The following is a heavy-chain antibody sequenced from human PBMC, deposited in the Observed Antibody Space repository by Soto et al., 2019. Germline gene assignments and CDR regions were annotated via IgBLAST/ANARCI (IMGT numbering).Heavy chain of an antibody. Sequence: QVQLVESGGGVVQPGRSLRLSCAASGFTFSSYGMHWVRQAPGKGLEWVAVISYDGSNKYYADSVKGRFTISRDNSKNTLYLQMNSLRAEDTAVYYCAKDLPHDYWGQGTLVTGSS. V-gene: IGHV3-30*18. CDR2: ISYDGSNK. CDR1: GFTFSSYG. J-gene: IGHJ4*02. CDR3: AKDLPHDY.